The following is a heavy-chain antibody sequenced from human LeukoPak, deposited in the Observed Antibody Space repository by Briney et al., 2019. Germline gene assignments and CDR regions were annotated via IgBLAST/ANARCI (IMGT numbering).Heavy chain of an antibody. CDR2: IDKKDKGYATAT. J-gene: IGHJ5*02. Sequence: GGSLRLSCAASGFTFSGSAIHWVRQSSGKGLEWVGQIDKKDKGYATATAYAASVKGRFTISRDDSINTAYLQMKSLKTEDTALYYCTRDSGTYNWFDPWGQGTLITVSS. CDR3: TRDSGTYNWFDP. V-gene: IGHV3-73*01. CDR1: GFTFSGSA. D-gene: IGHD1-26*01.